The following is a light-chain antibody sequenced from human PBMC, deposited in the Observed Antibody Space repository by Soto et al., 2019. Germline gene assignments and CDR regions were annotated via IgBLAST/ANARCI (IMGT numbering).Light chain of an antibody. CDR3: QQYNNWWT. J-gene: IGKJ1*01. V-gene: IGKV3D-15*01. CDR1: PTASNK. Sequence: IVVPQSPATLSASPGERAPLSCRASPTASNKLAWYQPKPGQPPRLLIYGASTRATGIPARFSGSGSGTEFTLTISSLQSEDSAVYDCQQYNNWWTFGQGTKVEIK. CDR2: GAS.